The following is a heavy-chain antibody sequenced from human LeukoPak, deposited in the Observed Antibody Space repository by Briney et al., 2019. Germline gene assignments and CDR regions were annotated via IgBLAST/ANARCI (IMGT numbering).Heavy chain of an antibody. CDR1: GGTFSSYA. CDR3: ARVVVGATFRMNYYFDY. V-gene: IGHV1-69*05. CDR2: IIPIFGTA. D-gene: IGHD1-26*01. J-gene: IGHJ4*02. Sequence: ASVKVSCKASGGTFSSYAISWVRQAPGQGLEWMGGIIPIFGTANYAQKFQGRVTITTDESTSTAYMELSSLRSEDTAVYYCARVVVGATFRMNYYFDYWGQGTLVTVSS.